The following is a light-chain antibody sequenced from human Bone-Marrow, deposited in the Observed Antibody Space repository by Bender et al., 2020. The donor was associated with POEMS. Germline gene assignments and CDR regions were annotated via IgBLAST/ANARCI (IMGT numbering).Light chain of an antibody. J-gene: IGLJ1*01. Sequence: SYVLTQPPSVSVAPGQTATITCGGNEIGTKNVQWHQQRSGQAPVLVVYDDSDRPSGIPDRFSGSNSGNTATLTISRVEVGDEADYYCQVWDNNSDPPWIFGAGTKVTVL. CDR2: DDS. CDR1: EIGTKN. V-gene: IGLV3-21*02. CDR3: QVWDNNSDPPWI.